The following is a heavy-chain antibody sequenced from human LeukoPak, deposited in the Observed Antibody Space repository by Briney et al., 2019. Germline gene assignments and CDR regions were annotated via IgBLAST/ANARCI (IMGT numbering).Heavy chain of an antibody. CDR2: ISGDGGST. CDR1: GLTFDDYA. D-gene: IGHD3-10*01. Sequence: GGSLRLSCAASGLTFDDYAMDWVRQAPGKGLGWFSLISGDGGSTYYADSVKGRFTISRDNSKNSLHLQMNSLRTEDTALYYCAKETMPYGRSYYYMDVWGKGTTVTVSS. CDR3: AKETMPYGRSYYYMDV. V-gene: IGHV3-43*02. J-gene: IGHJ6*03.